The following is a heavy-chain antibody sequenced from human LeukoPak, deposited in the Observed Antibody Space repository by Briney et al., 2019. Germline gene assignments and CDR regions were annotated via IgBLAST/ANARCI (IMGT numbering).Heavy chain of an antibody. CDR2: INSDGSST. J-gene: IGHJ6*02. CDR3: ARDMDYSSPYYYYYYGMDV. Sequence: GGSLRLSCATSGFTFSSYWMHWVRHAPGKGLVWVSRINSDGSSTSYADSVKGRFTISRDNAKNTLYLQMNSLRAEDTAVYYCARDMDYSSPYYYYYYGMDVWGQGTTVTVSS. V-gene: IGHV3-74*01. CDR1: GFTFSSYW. D-gene: IGHD4-4*01.